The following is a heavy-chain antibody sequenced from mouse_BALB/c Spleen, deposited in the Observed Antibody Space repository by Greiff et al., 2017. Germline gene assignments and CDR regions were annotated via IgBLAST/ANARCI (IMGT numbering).Heavy chain of an antibody. CDR2: ISYSGST. Sequence: DVQLQESGPSLVKPSQTLSLTCSVTGDSITSGYWNWIRKFPGNKLEYMGYISYSGSTYYNPSLKSRISITRDTSKNQYYLQLNSVTTEDTATYYCARCGSSFYWYFEVWGAGTTVTVSS. CDR3: ARCGSSFYWYFEV. V-gene: IGHV3-8*02. J-gene: IGHJ1*01. D-gene: IGHD1-1*01. CDR1: GDSITSGY.